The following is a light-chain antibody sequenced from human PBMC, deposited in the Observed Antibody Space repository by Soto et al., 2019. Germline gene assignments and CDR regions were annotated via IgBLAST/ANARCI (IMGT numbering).Light chain of an antibody. J-gene: IGLJ2*01. CDR1: SSDVGGYNY. Sequence: QSVMNQPTSASGSPGQSVNISCTGTSSDVGGYNYVSWYQQHPGKAPKLMIYEVSKRPSGVPDRFSGSKSGNTASLTVSGLQAEDEADYYCSAYAGSNNVVFGGGSKITVL. V-gene: IGLV2-8*01. CDR3: SAYAGSNNVV. CDR2: EVS.